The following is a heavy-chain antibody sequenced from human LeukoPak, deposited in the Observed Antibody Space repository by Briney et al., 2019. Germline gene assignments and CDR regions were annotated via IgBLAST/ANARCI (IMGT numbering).Heavy chain of an antibody. V-gene: IGHV1-2*02. CDR2: INPNSGGT. Sequence: GASVTVSCKASGYTFTVYYMHWVRQAPGQGLEWMGWINPNSGGTNYAQKFQGRVTMTRDTSISTAYKELSRLRSDDTAVYYCARGYSSSSGYYYYYMDVWGKGTTVTVSS. CDR1: GYTFTVYY. D-gene: IGHD6-6*01. CDR3: ARGYSSSSGYYYYYMDV. J-gene: IGHJ6*03.